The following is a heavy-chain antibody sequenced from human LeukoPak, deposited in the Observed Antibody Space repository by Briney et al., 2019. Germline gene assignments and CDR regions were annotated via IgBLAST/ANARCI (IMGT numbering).Heavy chain of an antibody. CDR1: GFTFSTYA. J-gene: IGHJ6*04. CDR2: INPDGSDT. Sequence: GGSLRLSCAASGFTFSTYAMCWVRQAPGKGLVWVSRINPDGSDTSYADSVKGRFTISRDNAKNTLYLQMNSLRAEDTAVYYCARESRNALDVWGKGTTVTVSS. V-gene: IGHV3-74*01. CDR3: ARESRNALDV.